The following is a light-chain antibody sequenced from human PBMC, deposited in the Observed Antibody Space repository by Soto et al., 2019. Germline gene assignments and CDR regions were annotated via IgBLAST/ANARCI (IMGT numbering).Light chain of an antibody. CDR3: QRYKNWRRK. J-gene: IGKJ1*01. CDR1: QRVSSN. Sequence: EIVMTQYPATLSVSQGERATLSCRASQRVSSNLAWYQQKPGQAPRLLIYGASTRATGIPARFSGSGSGTECTLTIRSLQSEDFAVYYCQRYKNWRRKCGQRTKVEI. CDR2: GAS. V-gene: IGKV3-15*01.